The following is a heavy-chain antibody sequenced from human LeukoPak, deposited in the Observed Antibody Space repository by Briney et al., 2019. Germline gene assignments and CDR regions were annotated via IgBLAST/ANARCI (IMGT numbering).Heavy chain of an antibody. V-gene: IGHV3-7*03. CDR3: AKVKSSLTLIGA. CDR2: IKQDGSEK. J-gene: IGHJ5*02. D-gene: IGHD2-8*01. CDR1: GFTFSSYW. Sequence: GGSLRLSCAASGFTFSSYWMNWVRQAPGKGLEWVANIKQDGSEKYYVDSVKGRFTISRDNSGNTLYVQMDSLRAEDTAVYYCAKVKSSLTLIGAWGQGTLVTVSS.